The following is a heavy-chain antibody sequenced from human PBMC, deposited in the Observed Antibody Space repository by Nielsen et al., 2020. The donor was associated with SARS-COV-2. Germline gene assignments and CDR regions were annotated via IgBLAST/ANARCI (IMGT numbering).Heavy chain of an antibody. Sequence: SVKVSCKASGYTFAGYYLHWVRRVPGQGLEWMGWINPTSGDPHYAQKFQGRVTMSRDTSISTAYMEMDRLTFDDTAVYYCARDRGSSWSNHFDPWGQGTQVTVSS. CDR3: ARDRGSSWSNHFDP. CDR2: INPTSGDP. D-gene: IGHD6-13*01. CDR1: GYTFAGYY. J-gene: IGHJ5*02. V-gene: IGHV1-2*02.